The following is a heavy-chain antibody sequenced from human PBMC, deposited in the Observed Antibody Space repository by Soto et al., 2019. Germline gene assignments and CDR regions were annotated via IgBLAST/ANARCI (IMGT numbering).Heavy chain of an antibody. D-gene: IGHD3-3*01. CDR2: IHHSGST. J-gene: IGHJ4*02. CDR3: ARGVDSWSGYLF. Sequence: SATLSLTCALYGVSFDGYYWSWIRQSPGKGLEWIGEIHHSGSTKYNPYLKSRVSLSVDTSTKQFSLKMTSMTAADRGVYYCARGVDSWSGYLFWGQGTPVTVSS. V-gene: IGHV4-34*01. CDR1: GVSFDGYY.